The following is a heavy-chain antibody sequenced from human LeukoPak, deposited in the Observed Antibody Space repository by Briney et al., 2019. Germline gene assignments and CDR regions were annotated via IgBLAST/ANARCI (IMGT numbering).Heavy chain of an antibody. CDR1: GFTFRSYE. CDR3: ATYYDSAGFDFDY. D-gene: IGHD3-22*01. CDR2: ISSSGSTM. V-gene: IGHV3-48*03. J-gene: IGHJ4*02. Sequence: GGSLRLSCAASGFTFRSYEMSWVRQAPGKRLEWVSYISSSGSTMYYADSVKGRFTISRDNAKNSLYLQMNSLRAEDTAVYYCATYYDSAGFDFDYWGQGTLVTVSS.